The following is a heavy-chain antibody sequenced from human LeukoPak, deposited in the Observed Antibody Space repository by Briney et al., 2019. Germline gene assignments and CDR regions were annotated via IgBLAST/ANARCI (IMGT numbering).Heavy chain of an antibody. CDR1: GFTFSNYA. V-gene: IGHV3-30-3*01. D-gene: IGHD3-3*01. Sequence: GGSLRLSCAASGFTFSNYAMHWVRQAPGKGLEWVALISYDGSNKCYADSVKGRFTISSDNSKNTLYLQMNSLRGEDTAVYYCARGAPRNYDFWSGHFDYWGQGSLVTVSS. J-gene: IGHJ4*02. CDR3: ARGAPRNYDFWSGHFDY. CDR2: ISYDGSNK.